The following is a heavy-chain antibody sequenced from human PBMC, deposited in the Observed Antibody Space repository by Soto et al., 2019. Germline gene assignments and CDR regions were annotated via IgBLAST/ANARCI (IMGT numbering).Heavy chain of an antibody. CDR3: ARALGELLVFLD. CDR2: INPNSGGT. J-gene: IGHJ4*02. CDR1: GYTFTGYY. V-gene: IGHV1-2*02. D-gene: IGHD2-15*01. Sequence: ASVKVSYKASGYTFTGYYMHWVRQAPGQGLEWMGWINPNSGGTNYAQKFQGRVTMTRDTSISTAYMELSRLRSDDTAVYYCARALGELLVFLDWGQGTLVTVSS.